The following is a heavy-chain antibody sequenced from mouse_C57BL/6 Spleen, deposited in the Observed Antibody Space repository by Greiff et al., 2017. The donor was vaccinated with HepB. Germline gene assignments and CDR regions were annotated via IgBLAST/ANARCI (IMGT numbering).Heavy chain of an antibody. D-gene: IGHD3-2*01. Sequence: EVQLVESGGGLVQPGGSLSLSCAASGFTFTDYYMSWVRQPPGKALEWLGFIRNKANGYTTEYSASVKGRFTISRDNSQSILYLQMNALRAEDSATYYCARLDVDRGFAYWGQGTLVTVAA. V-gene: IGHV7-3*01. CDR1: GFTFTDYY. CDR2: IRNKANGYTT. J-gene: IGHJ3*01. CDR3: ARLDVDRGFAY.